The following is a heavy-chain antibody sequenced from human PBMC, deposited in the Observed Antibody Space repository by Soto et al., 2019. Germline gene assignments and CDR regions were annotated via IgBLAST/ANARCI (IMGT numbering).Heavy chain of an antibody. J-gene: IGHJ4*02. V-gene: IGHV3-21*01. D-gene: IGHD2-8*01. CDR3: ARGGRESTRHFDY. CDR2: ISSSSTYI. Sequence: EVQLVESGGDLVKPGGSLRLSCADSGFTFSSYSMNWVRQAPGKGLEWVSSISSSSTYIYYADSVKGRFTISRDNAKNSQYLQMNSLSAEDAALYYGARGGRESTRHFDYWGQGTLVTVSS. CDR1: GFTFSSYS.